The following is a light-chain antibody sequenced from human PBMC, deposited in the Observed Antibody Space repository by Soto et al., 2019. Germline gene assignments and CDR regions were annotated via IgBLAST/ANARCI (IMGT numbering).Light chain of an antibody. CDR3: QQYYSTPRA. CDR1: QSVLYSPNNKNY. CDR2: WAS. J-gene: IGKJ1*01. Sequence: DLVMTQSPGSLAVSLGERATINCKSSQSVLYSPNNKNYLAWYQKKPGQPPNLLIYWASTRHSGVPDRFSGSGSGTDFTLTISSLQAADVAVYYCQQYYSTPRAFGQGTKVDIK. V-gene: IGKV4-1*01.